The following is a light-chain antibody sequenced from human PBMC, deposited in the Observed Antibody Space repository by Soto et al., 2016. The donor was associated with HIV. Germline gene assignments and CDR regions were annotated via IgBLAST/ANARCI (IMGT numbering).Light chain of an antibody. CDR1: NIGSKS. CDR2: DDS. CDR3: QVWDSSSDHPVV. V-gene: IGLV3-21*03. J-gene: IGLJ2*01. Sequence: SYKLTQSPSVSVAPGKTARIACGGNNIGSKSVHWYQQKPGQAPVLVVYDDSDRPSGIPERFSGSNSGNTATLTISRVEAGDEADYYCQVWDSSSDHPVVFGGGTKLTVL.